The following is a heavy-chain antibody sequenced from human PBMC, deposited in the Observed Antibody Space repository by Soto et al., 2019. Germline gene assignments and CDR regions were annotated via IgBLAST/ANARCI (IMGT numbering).Heavy chain of an antibody. D-gene: IGHD3-10*01. CDR3: ARSHYYGSGCYYNRENYYCYGMDV. Sequence: ASVKVSCKASGGTFSSYAISWVRQAPGQGLEWMRGIIPIFGTANYAQKFQGRVTITADESTSTAYMELSSLRSEDTAVYYCARSHYYGSGCYYNRENYYCYGMDVWGQGTTVTVSS. V-gene: IGHV1-69*13. J-gene: IGHJ6*01. CDR2: IIPIFGTA. CDR1: GGTFSSYA.